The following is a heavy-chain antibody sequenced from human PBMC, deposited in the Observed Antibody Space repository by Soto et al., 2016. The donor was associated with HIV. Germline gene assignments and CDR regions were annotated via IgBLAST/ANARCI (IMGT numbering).Heavy chain of an antibody. Sequence: QVQLMQSGPEVKKSGASMKVSCKASGYSFTGYQMYWIRQAPGQGLEWMGRINPKSGYTDSAQRFRGRVTMTSDPSISTAYMEVTSLTSDDTAVYYCARDGRYYYGSYYYYMDVWGKGTTVTVSS. D-gene: IGHD3-10*01. V-gene: IGHV1-2*06. CDR2: INPKSGYT. J-gene: IGHJ6*03. CDR1: GYSFTGYQ. CDR3: ARDGRYYYGSYYYYMDV.